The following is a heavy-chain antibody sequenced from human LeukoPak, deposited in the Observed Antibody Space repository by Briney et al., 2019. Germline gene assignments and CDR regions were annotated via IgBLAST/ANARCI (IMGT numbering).Heavy chain of an antibody. CDR3: ARDLRVVVPAAMYYYGMDV. Sequence: GGSLCPSCLPSALIFTIYWMDCVRQAHGKGLVWVSRINSDVSSTSYADSVKGRFTISRDESKNTLYLQMNSLRAEDTAVYYCARDLRVVVPAAMYYYGMDVWGQGTTVTVSS. D-gene: IGHD2-2*01. CDR2: INSDVSST. CDR1: ALIFTIYW. J-gene: IGHJ6*02. V-gene: IGHV3-74*01.